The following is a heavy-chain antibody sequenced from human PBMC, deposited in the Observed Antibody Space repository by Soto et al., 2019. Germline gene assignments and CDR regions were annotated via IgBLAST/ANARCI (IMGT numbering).Heavy chain of an antibody. Sequence: GASVKVSCKASGGTFSSYAISWVRQAPGQGLEWMGGIIPIFGTANYAQKFQGRVTITADESTSTAYMELSSLRSEDTAVYYCAKVDHPNIAVAGTGDYYGMDVWGQGTTVTVSS. V-gene: IGHV1-69*13. CDR1: GGTFSSYA. CDR3: AKVDHPNIAVAGTGDYYGMDV. J-gene: IGHJ6*02. CDR2: IIPIFGTA. D-gene: IGHD6-19*01.